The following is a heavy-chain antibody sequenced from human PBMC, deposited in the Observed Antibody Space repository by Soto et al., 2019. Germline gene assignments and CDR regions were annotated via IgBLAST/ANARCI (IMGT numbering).Heavy chain of an antibody. J-gene: IGHJ2*01. V-gene: IGHV3-7*01. CDR3: ARDRLKSIATSFRAWYFDL. CDR2: IKQDGSEK. D-gene: IGHD6-6*01. CDR1: GFTFSSYW. Sequence: GGSLRLSCAASGFTFSSYWMSWVRQAPGKGLEWVANIKQDGSEKYYVDSVKGRFTISRDNAKNSLYLQMNSLRAEDTAVYYCARDRLKSIATSFRAWYFDLWGRGTLVTVSS.